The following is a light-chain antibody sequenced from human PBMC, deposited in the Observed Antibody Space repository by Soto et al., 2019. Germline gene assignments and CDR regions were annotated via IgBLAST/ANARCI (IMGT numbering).Light chain of an antibody. V-gene: IGKV3-15*01. CDR3: QQSNNWRKT. Sequence: EIVMRQSPDTLSVSPGETDTLSCRASQSVGGNLAWYQQKPGQAPRLLISDASTRAAGLPARFSGSGSGTEFTLTISILQSEDVAVYYCQQSNNWRKTFGQGTKVDIK. CDR2: DAS. J-gene: IGKJ1*01. CDR1: QSVGGN.